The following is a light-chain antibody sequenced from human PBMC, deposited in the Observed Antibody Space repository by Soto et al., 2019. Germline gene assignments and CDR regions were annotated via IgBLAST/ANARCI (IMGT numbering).Light chain of an antibody. CDR3: QQSDTFPAT. CDR1: QGIRSW. Sequence: DIQMTQSPSSVSASVGDRVTITCRASQGIRSWLAWYQQKPGKAPKLLISSASSLQSGVPSRFSGSGSGTDFTLPISGLQPEDFATYYCQQSDTFPATFGGGPRVEIK. V-gene: IGKV1D-12*01. CDR2: SAS. J-gene: IGKJ4*01.